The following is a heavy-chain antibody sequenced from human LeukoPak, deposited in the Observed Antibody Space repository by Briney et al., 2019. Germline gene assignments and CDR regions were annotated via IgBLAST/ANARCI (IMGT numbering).Heavy chain of an antibody. Sequence: SGGSLRLSCAASGFTFSSYGMHWVRQAPGKGLEWVAFIRYDGSNKYYADSVKGRFTISRDNSKNTLYLQMNSLRAEDTAVYYCARTYYDFWSGSHFDYWGQGTLVTVSS. D-gene: IGHD3-3*01. J-gene: IGHJ4*02. CDR3: ARTYYDFWSGSHFDY. CDR1: GFTFSSYG. V-gene: IGHV3-30*02. CDR2: IRYDGSNK.